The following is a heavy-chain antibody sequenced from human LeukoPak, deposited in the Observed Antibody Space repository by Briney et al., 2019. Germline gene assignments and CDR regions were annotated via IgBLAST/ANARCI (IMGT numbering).Heavy chain of an antibody. Sequence: PGGSLRLSCAASGFTFSSYGMHWVRQAPGKGLEWVAFIRHDGSNKYYADSVKGRFTISRDNSKNTLYLQMNSLRAEDTAVYYCAKHSSGWYSCSDYWGQGTLVTVSS. CDR3: AKHSSGWYSCSDY. V-gene: IGHV3-30*02. CDR2: IRHDGSNK. D-gene: IGHD6-19*01. CDR1: GFTFSSYG. J-gene: IGHJ4*02.